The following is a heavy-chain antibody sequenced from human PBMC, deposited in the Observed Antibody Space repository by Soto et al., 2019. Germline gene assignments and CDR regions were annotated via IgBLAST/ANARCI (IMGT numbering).Heavy chain of an antibody. CDR2: IYYSGST. J-gene: IGHJ6*02. V-gene: IGHV4-31*03. D-gene: IGHD6-19*01. CDR3: ARDFTDSSGPTLGMGV. CDR1: GGSISSGGYY. Sequence: QVQLQESGPRLVKPSQTLSLTCTVSGGSISSGGYYWRWIRQHPGKGLEWIGYIYYSGSTYYNPSLKSRVTISVDTSKNQFSLKLSSVTAADTAVYYCARDFTDSSGPTLGMGVWGQGTTVTVSS.